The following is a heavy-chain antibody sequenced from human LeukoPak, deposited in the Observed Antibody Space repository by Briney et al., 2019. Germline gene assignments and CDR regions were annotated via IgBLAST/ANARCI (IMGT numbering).Heavy chain of an antibody. D-gene: IGHD4-11*01. J-gene: IGHJ6*03. Sequence: GGSLRLSCAASGFTVSSNYMSWVRQAPGKGLEWVSVIYSGGSTYYADSVKGRFTISRDNSKNTLYLQMNSLRAEDTAAYYCARAAMTTVTFYYYYYMDVWGKGTTVTVSS. CDR2: IYSGGST. CDR1: GFTVSSNY. V-gene: IGHV3-53*01. CDR3: ARAAMTTVTFYYYYYMDV.